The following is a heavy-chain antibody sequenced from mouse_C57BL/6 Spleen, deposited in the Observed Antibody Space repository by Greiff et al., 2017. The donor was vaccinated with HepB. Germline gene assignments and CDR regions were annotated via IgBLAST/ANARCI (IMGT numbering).Heavy chain of an antibody. J-gene: IGHJ1*03. D-gene: IGHD1-1*01. Sequence: QVQLQQSGAELVKPGASVKLSCKASGYAFTSYWMQWVKQRPGQGLEWIGEIDPSDSYTNYNQKFKGKATLTVDTSSSTAYMQLSSLTSEDSAVYYCALITTRGYFDVWGTGTTVTVSS. V-gene: IGHV1-50*01. CDR2: IDPSDSYT. CDR3: ALITTRGYFDV. CDR1: GYAFTSYW.